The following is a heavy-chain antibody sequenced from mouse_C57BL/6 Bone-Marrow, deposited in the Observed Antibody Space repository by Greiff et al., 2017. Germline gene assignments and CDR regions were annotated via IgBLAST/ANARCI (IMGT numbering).Heavy chain of an antibody. CDR3: ARYGHGSMDY. V-gene: IGHV1-69*01. J-gene: IGHJ4*01. CDR1: GYTFTSYW. Sequence: HVQLQQPGAELVMPGASVKLSCKASGYTFTSYWMHWVKQRPGQGLEWIGEIDPSDSYTNYNQKFKGKSTLTVDKSSSTAYMQLSSLTSEDTAVYYCARYGHGSMDYWGQGTSVTVSS. D-gene: IGHD1-1*01. CDR2: IDPSDSYT.